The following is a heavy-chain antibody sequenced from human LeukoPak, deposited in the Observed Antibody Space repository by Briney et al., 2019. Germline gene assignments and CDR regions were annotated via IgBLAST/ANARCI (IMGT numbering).Heavy chain of an antibody. Sequence: SETLSLTCTVSGGSISSYYWSWIRQPPGKGLEWIGYIYYSGSTNYNPSLKSRDTISVDTSKNQFSLKLSSVTAADTAVYYCARMSAVKQRKYYFDYWGQGTLVTVSS. V-gene: IGHV4-59*08. J-gene: IGHJ4*02. D-gene: IGHD6-19*01. CDR1: GGSISSYY. CDR2: IYYSGST. CDR3: ARMSAVKQRKYYFDY.